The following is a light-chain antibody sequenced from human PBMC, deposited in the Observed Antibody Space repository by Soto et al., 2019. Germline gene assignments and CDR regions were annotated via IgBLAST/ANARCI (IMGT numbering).Light chain of an antibody. CDR1: SSNIGAGYD. Sequence: QSVLTQPPSVSGAPGQRVTISCAGSSSNIGAGYDVHWYQQLPGTAPKLLIYGNSNRPSGVPDRFSGSESGTSASLVITGLRSEDEADYYCAAWDDNLSTYVFGSGTKVTVL. CDR2: GNS. CDR3: AAWDDNLSTYV. V-gene: IGLV1-40*01. J-gene: IGLJ1*01.